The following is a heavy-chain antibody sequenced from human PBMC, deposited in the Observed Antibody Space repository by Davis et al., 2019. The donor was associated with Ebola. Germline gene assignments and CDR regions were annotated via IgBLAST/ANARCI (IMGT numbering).Heavy chain of an antibody. CDR3: ARGGLSSSPFDP. Sequence: PSETLSLTCTVSGGSISSFYWSWLRQPAGKGLEWIGRIYSSGSTNYSPSLKSRVTISVDTSKNQFSLKVNSVTTADTAVYYCARGGLSSSPFDPWGQGTLVTVSS. J-gene: IGHJ5*02. V-gene: IGHV4-4*07. D-gene: IGHD6-19*01. CDR1: GGSISSFY. CDR2: IYSSGST.